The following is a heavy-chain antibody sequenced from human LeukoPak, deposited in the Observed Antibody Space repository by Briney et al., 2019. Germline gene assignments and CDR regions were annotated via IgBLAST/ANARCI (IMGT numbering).Heavy chain of an antibody. Sequence: GGSLRLLRAPSGFPFSDFSMSWVRQARGKALECISTTISGGTSTYYTESVKGRFTISRDNSKNSLYLQMSSLRVEDTAVYYCAKQSYARSLGEGGPGTLVSVSS. J-gene: IGHJ4*02. CDR2: TISGGTST. D-gene: IGHD2-8*01. CDR3: AKQSYARSLGE. CDR1: GFPFSDFS. V-gene: IGHV3-23*01.